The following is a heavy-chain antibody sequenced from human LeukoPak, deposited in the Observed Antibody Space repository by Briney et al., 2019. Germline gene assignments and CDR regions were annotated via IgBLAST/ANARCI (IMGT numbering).Heavy chain of an antibody. Sequence: ASVKVSCKASGYTFTSYDINWVRQATGQGLERMGWMNPNSGNTGYAQKFQGRGTMTRNTSKSKAYMELSSLRSEDTAVYYCARGRLGYYYGSGSYYNNWFDPWGQGTLVTVSS. V-gene: IGHV1-8*01. CDR2: MNPNSGNT. D-gene: IGHD3-10*01. J-gene: IGHJ5*02. CDR1: GYTFTSYD. CDR3: ARGRLGYYYGSGSYYNNWFDP.